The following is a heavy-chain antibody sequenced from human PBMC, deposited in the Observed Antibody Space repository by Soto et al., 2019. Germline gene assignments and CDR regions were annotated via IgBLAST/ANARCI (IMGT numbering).Heavy chain of an antibody. V-gene: IGHV4-59*01. CDR3: ARAPRILDLHWFDP. CDR2: IYDSGST. Sequence: PETLSLTCTVSGGSISSYYWSWIRQPPGKGLEWIGYIYDSGSTNYNPSLKSRVTISVDTSKNQFSLKLTSVAAADTAVYYCARAPRILDLHWFDPWGQVILVTFSS. D-gene: IGHD1-1*01. J-gene: IGHJ5*02. CDR1: GGSISSYY.